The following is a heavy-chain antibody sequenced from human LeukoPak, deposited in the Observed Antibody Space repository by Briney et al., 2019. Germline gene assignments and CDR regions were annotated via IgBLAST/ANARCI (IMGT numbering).Heavy chain of an antibody. J-gene: IGHJ4*02. Sequence: SETLSLTCTVSGGSISSSSYYWGWIRQPPGKGLDWIGSVYYSGSTYYNPSLKSRVTISVDTSNNQFALKLSSVTAADTAVYYCARHRDDYDDYVWHYWGQGTLVTVSS. D-gene: IGHD4-17*01. CDR1: GGSISSSSYY. V-gene: IGHV4-39*01. CDR3: ARHRDDYDDYVWHY. CDR2: VYYSGST.